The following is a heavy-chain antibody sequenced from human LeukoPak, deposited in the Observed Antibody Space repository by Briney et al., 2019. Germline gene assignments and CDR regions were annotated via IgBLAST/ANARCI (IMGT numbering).Heavy chain of an antibody. CDR3: ARDLSRYYDSSGYLFGHAFDI. J-gene: IGHJ3*02. Sequence: GGSLRLSCAASGFTFSSYGMHWVRQAPGKGLEWVAVISYDGSNKYYADSVKGRFTISRDNAKNSLYLQMSSLRAEDTAVYYCARDLSRYYDSSGYLFGHAFDIWGQGTMVTVSS. CDR2: ISYDGSNK. D-gene: IGHD3-22*01. CDR1: GFTFSSYG. V-gene: IGHV3-30*03.